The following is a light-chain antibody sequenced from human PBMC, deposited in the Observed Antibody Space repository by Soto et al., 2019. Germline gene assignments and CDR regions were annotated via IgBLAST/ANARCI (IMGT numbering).Light chain of an antibody. Sequence: QSVLTQPASVSGSPGQSITISCTGTSSDVGGYNYVSWYQQHPGKAPKLMIYDVSNRPSGVSNRFSGSKSGNTASLTISGLQAEDEADYYCSSYTISTLVVFGGGTKLTVL. V-gene: IGLV2-14*01. CDR3: SSYTISTLVV. CDR1: SSDVGGYNY. CDR2: DVS. J-gene: IGLJ2*01.